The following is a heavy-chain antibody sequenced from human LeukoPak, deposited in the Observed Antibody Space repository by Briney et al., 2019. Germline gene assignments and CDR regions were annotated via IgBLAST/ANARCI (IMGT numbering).Heavy chain of an antibody. CDR1: GFTFSSYA. CDR3: VCGWYVDY. V-gene: IGHV3-23*01. CDR2: INDNGGTT. D-gene: IGHD6-19*01. Sequence: GGSLRLSCAASGFTFSSYAMSWVRQAPGKGLEWASTINDNGGTTYYADSVKGRFTISRGNSKNTLYLQMNSLRAEDTAVYYCVCGWYVDYWGQGTLVTVSS. J-gene: IGHJ4*02.